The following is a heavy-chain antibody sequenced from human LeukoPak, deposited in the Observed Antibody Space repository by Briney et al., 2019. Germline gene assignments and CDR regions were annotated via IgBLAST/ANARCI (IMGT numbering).Heavy chain of an antibody. Sequence: SETLSLTCTVSGGSISSGDYYWSWIRQPPGKGPEWIGYIYYSGSTYYNPSLKSRVTISVDTSKNQFSLKLSSVTAADTAVYYCAREVSRWPYYFDYWGQGTLVTVSS. CDR2: IYYSGST. V-gene: IGHV4-30-4*01. D-gene: IGHD4-23*01. CDR3: AREVSRWPYYFDY. CDR1: GGSISSGDYY. J-gene: IGHJ4*02.